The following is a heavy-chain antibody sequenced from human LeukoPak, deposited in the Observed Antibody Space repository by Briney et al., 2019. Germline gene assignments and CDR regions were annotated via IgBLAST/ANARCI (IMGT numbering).Heavy chain of an antibody. J-gene: IGHJ4*02. D-gene: IGHD3-3*01. V-gene: IGHV3-21*01. CDR3: ASYFWSGSRYYFDY. CDR2: ISSSSSYI. CDR1: GFTFSSYS. Sequence: GGSLRLSCAASGFTFSSYSMNWVRQAPGKGLEWVSSISSSSSYIYYADSVKVRFTISRDNAKNSLYLQMNSLRAEDTAVYYCASYFWSGSRYYFDYWGQGTLVTVSS.